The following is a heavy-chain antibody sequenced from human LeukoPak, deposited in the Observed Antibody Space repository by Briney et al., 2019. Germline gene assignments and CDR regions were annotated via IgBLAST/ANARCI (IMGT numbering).Heavy chain of an antibody. D-gene: IGHD6-13*01. CDR3: ARAAAGTAHFDY. V-gene: IGHV1-2*02. J-gene: IGHJ4*02. Sequence: ASVKVSCKASGCTFTGYYMHRVRQAPGQGLEWMGWINPNSGGTNYAQKFQGRVTMTRDTSISTAYMELSRLRSDDTAVYYCARAAAGTAHFDYWGQGTLVTVSS. CDR2: INPNSGGT. CDR1: GCTFTGYY.